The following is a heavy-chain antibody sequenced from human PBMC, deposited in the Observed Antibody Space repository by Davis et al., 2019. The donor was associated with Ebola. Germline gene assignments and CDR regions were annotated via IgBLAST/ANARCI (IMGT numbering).Heavy chain of an antibody. CDR2: IYSGSST. Sequence: GESLKISCAASGFTASSNYMSWVRQAPGKGLEWVSVIYSGSSTYYADSVKGRFTISRDNSKNTLYLQMNSLRAEDTAVYYCAKEIAVRGVTQYYYYYYGMDVWGQGTTVTVSS. J-gene: IGHJ6*02. D-gene: IGHD3-10*01. V-gene: IGHV3-53*01. CDR1: GFTASSNY. CDR3: AKEIAVRGVTQYYYYYYGMDV.